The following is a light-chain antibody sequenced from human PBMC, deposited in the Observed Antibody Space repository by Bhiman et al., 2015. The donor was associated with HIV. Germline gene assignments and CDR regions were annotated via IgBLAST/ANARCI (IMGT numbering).Light chain of an antibody. CDR3: GTWHSALSGGGV. J-gene: IGLJ1*01. Sequence: QSVLTQPPSASGTPGQRVTISCSGSSSNIGSNYVYWYQQLPGTAPKLLIYENNKRPSGIPDRFSGSKSGTSATLGITGLQTGDEADYYCGTWHSALSGGGVFGTGTRVTVL. V-gene: IGLV1-51*02. CDR2: ENN. CDR1: SSNIGSNY.